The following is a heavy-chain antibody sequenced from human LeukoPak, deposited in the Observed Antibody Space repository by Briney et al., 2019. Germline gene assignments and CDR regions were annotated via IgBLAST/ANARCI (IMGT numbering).Heavy chain of an antibody. J-gene: IGHJ3*02. Sequence: GASVKVSCKASGGTFSSYAISWVRQAPGQGLEWMGRIIPILGIANYAQKFQGRVTIIADKSEDTAVYYCARDIVVVPAANAFDIWGQGTMVTVSS. CDR2: IIPILGIA. CDR1: GGTFSSYA. V-gene: IGHV1-69*04. CDR3: DI. D-gene: IGHD2-2*01.